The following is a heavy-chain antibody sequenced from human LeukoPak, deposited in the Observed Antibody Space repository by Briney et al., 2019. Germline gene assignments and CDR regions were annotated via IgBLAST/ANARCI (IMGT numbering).Heavy chain of an antibody. V-gene: IGHV4-39*02. CDR2: IYYSGST. CDR1: GGSISSSSYY. CDR3: AREYCGGDCHSPLYFDY. Sequence: SETLSLTCTVSGGSISSSSYYWGWIRQPPGKGLERIGSIYYSGSTYYNPSLKSRVTISVDTSKNQFSLKLSSVTAADTAVYYCAREYCGGDCHSPLYFDYWGQGTLVTVSS. J-gene: IGHJ4*02. D-gene: IGHD2-21*02.